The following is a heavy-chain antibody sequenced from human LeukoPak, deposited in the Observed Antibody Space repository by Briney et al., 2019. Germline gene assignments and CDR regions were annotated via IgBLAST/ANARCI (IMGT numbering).Heavy chain of an antibody. Sequence: PGGSLRLSCAASGFTCSNYWMSWVRQAPGKGLEWVASIKQDGTETYNVDPVKGRFTISRDNAKNSLYLQMNSLRAEDTAVYYCARDRYQHDSSAYFGCYYWGQGTLVTVSS. CDR3: ARDRYQHDSSAYFGCYY. D-gene: IGHD3-22*01. CDR1: GFTCSNYW. J-gene: IGHJ4*02. CDR2: IKQDGTET. V-gene: IGHV3-7*01.